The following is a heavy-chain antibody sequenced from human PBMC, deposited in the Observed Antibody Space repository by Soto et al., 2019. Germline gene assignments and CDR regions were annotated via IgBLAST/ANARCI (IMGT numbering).Heavy chain of an antibody. V-gene: IGHV1-69*01. CDR1: GGTFSSYA. CDR3: ARDRGPQQQPDWFAP. D-gene: IGHD6-13*01. CDR2: IIPIFGTA. Sequence: QVQLVQCGAEVKKHGSSVKVSCKASGGTFSSYAISWVRQAPGQGLEWMGGIIPIFGTANYAQKFQGRVTITAEESTSTAYMELSSLTSEDTAVYYCARDRGPQQQPDWFAPWGQGTLVTVSS. J-gene: IGHJ5*02.